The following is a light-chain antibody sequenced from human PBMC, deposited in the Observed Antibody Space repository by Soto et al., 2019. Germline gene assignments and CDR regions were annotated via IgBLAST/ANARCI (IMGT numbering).Light chain of an antibody. CDR2: DTS. Sequence: ERVLTQSPPTQSVSPGTRSTLRCRASQSVSSSLAWYQQKTGQSPRVLIYDTSNRATGIPTRFSGSGYGTDVNLTISSLRSEDFAVYFCQQYYNWPRTFGQGTKVDIK. CDR1: QSVSSS. J-gene: IGKJ1*01. V-gene: IGKV3D-15*01. CDR3: QQYYNWPRT.